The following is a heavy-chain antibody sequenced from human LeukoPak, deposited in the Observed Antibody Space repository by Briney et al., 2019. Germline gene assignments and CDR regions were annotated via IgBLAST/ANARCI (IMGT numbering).Heavy chain of an antibody. V-gene: IGHV1-3*01. CDR2: INSGNGNT. CDR3: ARDNPLWDDAFDI. J-gene: IGHJ3*02. CDR1: GYTFTSYA. D-gene: IGHD1-26*01. Sequence: ASVKVSCKASGYTFTSYAMHWVRQAPGQRLEWMGWINSGNGNTKYSQKFQGRVTITRDTSASTAYMELSSLRSEDTAVYYCARDNPLWDDAFDIWGQGTMVTVSS.